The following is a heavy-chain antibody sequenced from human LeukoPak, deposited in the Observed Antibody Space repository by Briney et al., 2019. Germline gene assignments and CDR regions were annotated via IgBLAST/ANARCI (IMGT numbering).Heavy chain of an antibody. CDR1: GDSVSSNSAA. D-gene: IGHD2-2*01. Sequence: SQTLSLTCAISGDSVSSNSAAWNWIRQSPSRGLEWLGRTNYRSKWYNDYAVSVKSRITINPDTSKNQFSLQLNSVTPEDTAVYYCAREVPPVFDCSSTSCYYNWFDPWGQGTLVTVSS. V-gene: IGHV6-1*01. J-gene: IGHJ5*02. CDR2: TNYRSKWYN. CDR3: AREVPPVFDCSSTSCYYNWFDP.